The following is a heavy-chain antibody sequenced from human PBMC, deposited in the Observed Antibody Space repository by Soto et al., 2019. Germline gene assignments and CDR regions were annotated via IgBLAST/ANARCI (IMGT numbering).Heavy chain of an antibody. Sequence: EVQLVESGGGLVKPGGSLRLSCAASGFTFATYSINWVRQAPGKGLEWVSSISSNSRFIYEADSLKGRSTTSRDNAKSSLFLQMNSLRDEDTAVYYCARGVDVSATRWPDEYFQHWGPGTLVTVSS. V-gene: IGHV3-21*02. CDR2: ISSNSRFI. D-gene: IGHD2-15*01. CDR1: GFTFATYS. J-gene: IGHJ1*01. CDR3: ARGVDVSATRWPDEYFQH.